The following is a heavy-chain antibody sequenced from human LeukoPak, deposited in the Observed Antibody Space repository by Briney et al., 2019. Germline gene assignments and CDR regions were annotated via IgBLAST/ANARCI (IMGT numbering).Heavy chain of an antibody. J-gene: IGHJ6*02. V-gene: IGHV3-48*01. CDR1: GFTFSSYS. CDR2: ISSSGTTI. CDR3: ARALPHSYYYYYGMDV. D-gene: IGHD5-18*01. Sequence: GGSLRLSCAASGFTFSSYSMNWVRQAPGKGLEWVSYISSSGTTIYYADSVKGRFTISRDNAKNSLYLQMNSLRAEDTAVYYCARALPHSYYYYYGMDVWGQGTTVTVSS.